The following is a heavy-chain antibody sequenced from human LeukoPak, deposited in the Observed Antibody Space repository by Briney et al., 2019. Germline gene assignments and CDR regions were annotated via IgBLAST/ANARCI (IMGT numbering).Heavy chain of an antibody. D-gene: IGHD6-19*01. Sequence: ASVKVSCKASGYTFTSYYMHWVRQAPGQGHERMGIINPSGGSTSCEQKFQGRVTITRDTSTSTVYMELSSLRSADTAVYYCASQMAGTPFDYWGQGTLVTVSS. CDR2: INPSGGST. J-gene: IGHJ4*02. V-gene: IGHV1-46*01. CDR1: GYTFTSYY. CDR3: ASQMAGTPFDY.